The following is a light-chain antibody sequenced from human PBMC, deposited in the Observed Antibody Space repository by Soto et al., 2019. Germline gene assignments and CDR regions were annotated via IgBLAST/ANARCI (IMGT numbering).Light chain of an antibody. CDR1: QSVSHISNNKSY. CDR3: QQFYSSPFT. J-gene: IGKJ3*01. CDR2: WTS. V-gene: IGKV4-1*01. Sequence: DIVMTQSPDSLAVSLGERATINCKSSQSVSHISNNKSYLAWYQQKSGQPPKLLIYWTSTRESGVPDRFSGSGSGTDFTLTISSLQAEDVAVYYCQQFYSSPFTFGPGIKVDIK.